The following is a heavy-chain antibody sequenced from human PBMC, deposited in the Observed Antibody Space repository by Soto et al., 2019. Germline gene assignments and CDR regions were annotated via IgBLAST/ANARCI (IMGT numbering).Heavy chain of an antibody. Sequence: ASVKVSCKASGYTFTSYAMHWVRQAPGQRLEWIGWFNAANGNTKYSQTIQGRVTITRDTSASLVYMEASILRSEPTAVYYCARAAYYYESSGYYPGDYWGQGTLVTVSS. CDR1: GYTFTSYA. V-gene: IGHV1-3*01. CDR3: ARAAYYYESSGYYPGDY. CDR2: FNAANGNT. J-gene: IGHJ4*02. D-gene: IGHD3-22*01.